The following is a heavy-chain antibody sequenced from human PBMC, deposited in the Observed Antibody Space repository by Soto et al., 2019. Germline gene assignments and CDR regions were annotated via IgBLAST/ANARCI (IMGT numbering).Heavy chain of an antibody. CDR1: GFTFSSYS. D-gene: IGHD3-10*01. CDR3: AREGMDY. V-gene: IGHV3-48*01. Sequence: EVQLVESGGGLVQPVGSLRLSCAVSGFTFSSYSMNWVRQAPGKWLEWISYISSGSSTIYYADPVKGRFTISRDNAKNSLYLQMNSLRAEDTAVYYCAREGMDYWGQGTLVTVSS. CDR2: ISSGSSTI. J-gene: IGHJ4*02.